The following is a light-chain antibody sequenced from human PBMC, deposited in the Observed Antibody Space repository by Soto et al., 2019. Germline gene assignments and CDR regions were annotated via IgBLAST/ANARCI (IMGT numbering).Light chain of an antibody. J-gene: IGKJ5*01. CDR2: DAS. Sequence: EIVLTQSPATLSVSPGEGVTLSCGSSQTITSNLAWYQQRPGQTPRLLIYDASTRATGIPARFSGSGSGTEFTLTISNLLPEDFAVYYCQQYNNWPQVTFGQGTRLEIK. V-gene: IGKV3-15*01. CDR1: QTITSN. CDR3: QQYNNWPQVT.